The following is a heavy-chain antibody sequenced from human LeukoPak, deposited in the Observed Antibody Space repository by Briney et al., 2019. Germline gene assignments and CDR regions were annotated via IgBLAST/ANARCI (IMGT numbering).Heavy chain of an antibody. J-gene: IGHJ4*02. V-gene: IGHV3-33*05. CDR2: ISPDGGEE. CDR3: ARDGYSSGWAHAFDY. D-gene: IGHD6-19*01. Sequence: PGRSLRLSCAASGFTFSSYGMHWVRQAPGKGLEWVAVISPDGGEESYGDSVKGRFTISRDNAKNSLYLQVNSLRAEDTALYYCARDGYSSGWAHAFDYWGQGTLATVSS. CDR1: GFTFSSYG.